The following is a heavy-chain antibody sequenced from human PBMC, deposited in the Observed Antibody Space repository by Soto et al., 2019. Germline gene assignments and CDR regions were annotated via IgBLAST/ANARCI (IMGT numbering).Heavy chain of an antibody. J-gene: IGHJ3*02. V-gene: IGHV4-59*01. D-gene: IGHD3-22*01. Sequence: SETLSLTCTVSGGSISSYYWSWIRQPPGKGLEWIGYIYYSGSTNYNPSLKSRVTISVDTSKNQFSLKLSFVTAADTAVYYCARGDDRSGYYTGLGAFDIWGQGTMVTVSS. CDR2: IYYSGST. CDR3: ARGDDRSGYYTGLGAFDI. CDR1: GGSISSYY.